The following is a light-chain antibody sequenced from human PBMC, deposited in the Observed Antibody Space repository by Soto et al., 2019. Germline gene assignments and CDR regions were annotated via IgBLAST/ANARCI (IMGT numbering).Light chain of an antibody. V-gene: IGLV2-14*03. CDR1: NNDVGAYNY. J-gene: IGLJ3*02. CDR2: DVS. Sequence: QSVLTQPASVSGSPGQSITISCTGTNNDVGAYNYVSWYQQHPGKAPKTMVYDVSHRPSGVSNRFSGSKSGNTASLTISGLQAEDEADYYCSSYTRRNTVVFGGGTKVTVL. CDR3: SSYTRRNTVV.